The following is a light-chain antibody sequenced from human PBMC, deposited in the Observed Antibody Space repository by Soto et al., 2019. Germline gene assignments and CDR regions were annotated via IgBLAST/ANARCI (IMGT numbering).Light chain of an antibody. V-gene: IGKV3-15*01. Sequence: EVVMTQSPATLSVSPGERATLSCRASQSVSSNLAWYQQKPGQAPRLLIYSASTRATGIPARFSGSGSWTEVTLTISSLQSEDFSVYYCQQYNNWPPWTFGQGTKVEIK. J-gene: IGKJ1*01. CDR3: QQYNNWPPWT. CDR2: SAS. CDR1: QSVSSN.